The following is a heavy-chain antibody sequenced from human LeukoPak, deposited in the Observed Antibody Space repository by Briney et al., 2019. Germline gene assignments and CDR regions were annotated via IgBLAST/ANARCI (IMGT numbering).Heavy chain of an antibody. Sequence: PSETLSLTCAVYGGSFSGYYWSWIRQPPGKGLEWIGEVNHSGSTNYNPSLKSRVTISVDTSKNQFSLKLSSVTAADTAVYYCARLGYYDSSGYPPNDYWGQGTLVTVSS. D-gene: IGHD3-22*01. J-gene: IGHJ4*02. CDR3: ARLGYYDSSGYPPNDY. CDR1: GGSFSGYY. CDR2: VNHSGST. V-gene: IGHV4-34*01.